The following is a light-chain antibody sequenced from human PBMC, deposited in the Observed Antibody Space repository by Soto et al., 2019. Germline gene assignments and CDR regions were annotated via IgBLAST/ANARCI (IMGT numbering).Light chain of an antibody. V-gene: IGLV4-69*01. CDR3: QTWGTGIQV. Sequence: QSVLTQSPSASASLGASVKITCTRTSGHSNYAIAWHQQQPETGTRYLMKLNNDGSHSKGDGIPDLFSGSSSGAERYLTTASHQSEEEDDYYCQTWGTGIQVFGGGTKLTVL. CDR1: SGHSNYA. CDR2: LNNDGSH. J-gene: IGLJ3*02.